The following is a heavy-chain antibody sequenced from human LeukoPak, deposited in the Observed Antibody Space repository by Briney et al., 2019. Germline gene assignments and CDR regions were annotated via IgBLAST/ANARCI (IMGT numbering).Heavy chain of an antibody. V-gene: IGHV1-24*01. CDR1: GYTLTELS. D-gene: IGHD2-2*01. J-gene: IGHJ3*02. CDR2: FDPEDGET. CDR3: ATDRVVPAAPTFAFDI. Sequence: ASVKVSCKVSGYTLTELSMHWVRQAPGKGLEWMGGFDPEDGETIYAQKFQGRVTMTEDTSTDTAYMELSSLRSEDTAVYYCATDRVVPAAPTFAFDIWGQGTMVTVSS.